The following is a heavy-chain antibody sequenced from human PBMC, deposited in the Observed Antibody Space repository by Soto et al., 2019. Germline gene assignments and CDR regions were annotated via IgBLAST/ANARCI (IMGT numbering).Heavy chain of an antibody. CDR2: IIPILGIA. J-gene: IGHJ3*02. CDR3: ARDPGDDAFDI. Sequence: SVKVSCKASGGTFSSYTISWVRQAPGQGLEWMGRIIPILGIANYAQKFQGRVTITADKSTSTAYMELSSLRSEDTAVYYCARDPGDDAFDIWGQGTMVTVSS. D-gene: IGHD3-10*01. CDR1: GGTFSSYT. V-gene: IGHV1-69*04.